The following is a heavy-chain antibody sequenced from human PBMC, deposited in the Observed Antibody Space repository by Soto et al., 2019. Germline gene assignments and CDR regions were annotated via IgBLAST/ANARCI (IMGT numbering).Heavy chain of an antibody. J-gene: IGHJ4*02. D-gene: IGHD6-6*01. CDR2: ISYDGSNK. Sequence: QVQLVESGGGVVQPGRSLRLSCAASGFTFSSYGIHWVRQAPGTGLEWVAVISYDGSNKYYADSVKGRFTISRDNSKNTLYLQMNSLRAEDTAVYYCAKWGQLAGWDYWGQGTLVTVSS. CDR1: GFTFSSYG. CDR3: AKWGQLAGWDY. V-gene: IGHV3-30*18.